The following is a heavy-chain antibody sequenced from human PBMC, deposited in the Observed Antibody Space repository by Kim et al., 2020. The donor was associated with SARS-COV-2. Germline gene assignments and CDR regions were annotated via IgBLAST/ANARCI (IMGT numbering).Heavy chain of an antibody. J-gene: IGHJ4*02. CDR3: ARGEQQLVDY. Sequence: SETLSLTCTVSGGSISSYYWSWIRQPPGKGLEWIGYIYYSGSTNYNPSLKSRVTISVDTSKNQFSLKLSSVTAADTAVYYCARGEQQLVDYWGQGTLVTASS. V-gene: IGHV4-59*01. D-gene: IGHD6-13*01. CDR1: GGSISSYY. CDR2: IYYSGST.